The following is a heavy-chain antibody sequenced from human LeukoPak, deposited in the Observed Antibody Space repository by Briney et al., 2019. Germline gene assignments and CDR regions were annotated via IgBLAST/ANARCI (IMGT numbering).Heavy chain of an antibody. CDR2: IYPDSGGT. CDR1: GYTFTDYY. Sequence: ASVKVSCKASGYTFTDYYMHWVRQAPGHGLEWMGWIYPDSGGTNYAQKFQGRVTMTRDTSISTAYMELSRLRSDDTAVYYCAREGRGWAFDIWGQGTMVTVSS. J-gene: IGHJ3*02. V-gene: IGHV1-2*02. D-gene: IGHD2-15*01. CDR3: AREGRGWAFDI.